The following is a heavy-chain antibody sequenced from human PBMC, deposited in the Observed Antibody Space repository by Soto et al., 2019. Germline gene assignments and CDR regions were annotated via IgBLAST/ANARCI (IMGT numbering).Heavy chain of an antibody. CDR3: ARDLGITMVRGVIITPPGYYYGMDV. CDR1: GGTFSSYA. D-gene: IGHD3-10*01. Sequence: QVQLVQSGAEVKKPGSSVKVSCKASGGTFSSYAISWVRQAPGQGLEWMGGIIPIFGTANYAQKFQGRVTITADESTSTAYMELSSLRSEDTAVYYCARDLGITMVRGVIITPPGYYYGMDVWGQGTTVTVSS. V-gene: IGHV1-69*01. J-gene: IGHJ6*02. CDR2: IIPIFGTA.